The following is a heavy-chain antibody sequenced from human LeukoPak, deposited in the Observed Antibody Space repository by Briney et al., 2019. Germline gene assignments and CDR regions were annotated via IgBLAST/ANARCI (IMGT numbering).Heavy chain of an antibody. CDR2: INIHDDA. CDR3: AKVSGGGLYYDGMDV. CDR1: GFSVSGNY. Sequence: GGSLRLSCAASGFSVSGNYLTWVRQAPGRGLEWVSFINIHDDAFYADSVKGRFTVSRDNSKNTLYMQMNSLRAEDTAVYYCAKVSGGGLYYDGMDVWGQGTTVTVSS. J-gene: IGHJ6*02. V-gene: IGHV3-53*01. D-gene: IGHD1-14*01.